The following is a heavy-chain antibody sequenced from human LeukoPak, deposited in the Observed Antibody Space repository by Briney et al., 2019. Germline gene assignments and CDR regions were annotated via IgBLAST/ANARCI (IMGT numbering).Heavy chain of an antibody. Sequence: LSLTCTVSGGSISSYYWSWVRQAPGKGLEWVSGISWNSGSIGYADSVKGRFTISRDNAKNSLYLQMNSLRAEDTALYYCAKAPGPFYDSSGVDYWGQGTLVTVSS. CDR3: AKAPGPFYDSSGVDY. V-gene: IGHV3-9*01. CDR2: ISWNSGSI. CDR1: GGSISSYY. D-gene: IGHD3-22*01. J-gene: IGHJ4*02.